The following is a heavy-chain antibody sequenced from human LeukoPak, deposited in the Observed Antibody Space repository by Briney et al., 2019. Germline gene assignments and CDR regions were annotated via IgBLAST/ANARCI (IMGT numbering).Heavy chain of an antibody. V-gene: IGHV3-23*01. CDR2: ISGSGGST. D-gene: IGHD2-21*02. Sequence: GGSLRLSCAASGFTFSNYAMSWVRQAPGKGLEWVSAISGSGGSTYYADSVKGRFTVSRDNSKNTLYLQMNSLRAEDTAVYYCAKSPEYCGGDCYTAGFDYWGQGTLVTVSS. J-gene: IGHJ4*02. CDR3: AKSPEYCGGDCYTAGFDY. CDR1: GFTFSNYA.